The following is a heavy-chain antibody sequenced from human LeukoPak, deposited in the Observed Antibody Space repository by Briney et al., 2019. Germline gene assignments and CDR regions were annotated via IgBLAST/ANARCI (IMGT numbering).Heavy chain of an antibody. V-gene: IGHV5-51*01. CDR2: IYPGDSDT. J-gene: IGHJ4*02. CDR3: ERHPPGVQRGVDY. CDR1: GYSFTSYW. D-gene: IGHD3-10*01. Sequence: GESLKISCKGSGYSFTSYWISWVRQMPGKGLEWMGIIYPGDSDTRYSPSFQGQVTISADKSISTAYLQWSSLKASDTAMYYCERHPPGVQRGVDYWGQGTLVTVSS.